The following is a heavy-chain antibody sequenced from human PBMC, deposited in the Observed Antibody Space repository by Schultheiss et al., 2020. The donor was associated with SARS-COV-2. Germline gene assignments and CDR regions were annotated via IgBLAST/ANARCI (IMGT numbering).Heavy chain of an antibody. V-gene: IGHV3-23*01. Sequence: GGSLRLSCAASGFTFSSYAMSWVRQAPGKGLEWVSAISGSGGSTYYADSVKGRFTISRDNSKNTLYLQMNSLRAEDTAVYYCTTAQYDSSGYWGHDAFDIWGQGTMVTVSS. CDR2: ISGSGGST. D-gene: IGHD3-22*01. J-gene: IGHJ3*02. CDR3: TTAQYDSSGYWGHDAFDI. CDR1: GFTFSSYA.